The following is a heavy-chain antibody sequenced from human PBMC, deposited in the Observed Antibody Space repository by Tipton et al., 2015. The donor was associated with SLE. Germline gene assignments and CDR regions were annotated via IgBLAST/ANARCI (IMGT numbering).Heavy chain of an antibody. Sequence: TLSLTCTVSGGSISSSSYYWGWIRQPPGKGLEWIGTIYYSGTTYYNPSLKSRVTISLDTSRNQFTLKLNSVTAADTAVYFCARWEVGYTTNWERFDCWGQGTPVTVSS. CDR1: GGSISSSSYY. CDR2: IYYSGTT. D-gene: IGHD1-1*01. J-gene: IGHJ4*02. CDR3: ARWEVGYTTNWERFDC. V-gene: IGHV4-39*06.